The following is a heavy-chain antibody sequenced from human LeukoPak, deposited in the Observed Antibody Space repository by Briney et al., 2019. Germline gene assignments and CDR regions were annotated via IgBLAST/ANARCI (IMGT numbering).Heavy chain of an antibody. V-gene: IGHV4-38-2*01. CDR1: GYSISSGYY. CDR2: IYHSGST. D-gene: IGHD3-22*01. Sequence: SETLSLTCAVSGYSISSGYYWGWIRQPPGKGLEWIGSIYHSGSTYYNPSLKSRVTISVDTSKNQFSLKLSSVTAADTAVYYCATGYYYDSLTYFDYWGQGTLVTVSS. CDR3: ATGYYYDSLTYFDY. J-gene: IGHJ4*02.